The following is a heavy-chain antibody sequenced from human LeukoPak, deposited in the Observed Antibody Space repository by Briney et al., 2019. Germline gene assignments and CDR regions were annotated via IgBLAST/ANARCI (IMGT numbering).Heavy chain of an antibody. D-gene: IGHD3-22*01. CDR3: ARAPYDSTGFDTPLAFDI. CDR2: ISSSSSYI. Sequence: GGSLRLSCVASGFTFSTYTLNWVRQAPGKGLEWVSTISSSSSYIYYGDSVKGRFTISRDNAKNSLYLQMNSLRAEDTAVYYCARAPYDSTGFDTPLAFDIWGQGTMVTVSS. J-gene: IGHJ3*02. V-gene: IGHV3-21*01. CDR1: GFTFSTYT.